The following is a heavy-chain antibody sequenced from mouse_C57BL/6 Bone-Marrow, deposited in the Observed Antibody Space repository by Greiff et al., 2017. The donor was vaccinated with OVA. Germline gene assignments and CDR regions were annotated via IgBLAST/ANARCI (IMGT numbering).Heavy chain of an antibody. J-gene: IGHJ2*01. V-gene: IGHV1-75*01. D-gene: IGHD1-1*01. CDR1: GYTFTDYY. Sequence: QVHVKQSGPELVKPGASVKISCKASGYTFTDYYINWVKQRPGQGLEWIGWIFPGSGSTYYNEKFKGKATLTVDKSSSTAYMLLSSLTSEDSAVYFCARLDGSSCFDYWGQGTTLTVSS. CDR3: ARLDGSSCFDY. CDR2: IFPGSGST.